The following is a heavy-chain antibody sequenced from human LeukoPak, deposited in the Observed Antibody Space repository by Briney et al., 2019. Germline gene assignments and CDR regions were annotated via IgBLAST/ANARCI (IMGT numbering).Heavy chain of an antibody. CDR1: GDYSSDYN. D-gene: IGHD3-10*01. CDR2: VFHSGST. CDR3: ARAPYGSGYFDY. V-gene: IGHV4-59*12. Sequence: PSETLSLTCTVSGDYSSDYNWSWIRQSPGKGLEWIGYVFHSGSTNYNPSLKSRVTISVDTSKNQFSLRLTSVTAADTAVYYCARAPYGSGYFDYWGQGTLVTVSS. J-gene: IGHJ4*02.